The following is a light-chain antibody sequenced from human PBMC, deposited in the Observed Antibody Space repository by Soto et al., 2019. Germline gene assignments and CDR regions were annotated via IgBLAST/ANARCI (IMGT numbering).Light chain of an antibody. CDR1: SSDVGSYNL. Sequence: QSALTQPASVSGSPGQSITISCTGTSSDVGSYNLVSWYQQHPGKAPKLMIYEVSKRPSGVSNRFSGSKSGSTASLTISGVQAEDEADYYCCSYAGSSTFVVFGGGTKLTVL. CDR3: CSYAGSSTFVV. J-gene: IGLJ2*01. CDR2: EVS. V-gene: IGLV2-23*02.